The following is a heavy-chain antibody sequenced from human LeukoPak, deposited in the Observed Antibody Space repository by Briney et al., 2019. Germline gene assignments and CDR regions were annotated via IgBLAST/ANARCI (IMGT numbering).Heavy chain of an antibody. CDR3: ASGGGIDAFDS. D-gene: IGHD3-16*01. CDR2: IYYSGST. CDR1: GGSISSYY. J-gene: IGHJ3*02. V-gene: IGHV4-59*01. Sequence: SETLSLTCTVSGGSISSYYWSWIRQPPGKGLEWIGYIYYSGSTNYNPSLKSRVTISVDTSKNQFTLKLSSATAADTAVEYCASGGGIDAFDSWGQGTMVTVSS.